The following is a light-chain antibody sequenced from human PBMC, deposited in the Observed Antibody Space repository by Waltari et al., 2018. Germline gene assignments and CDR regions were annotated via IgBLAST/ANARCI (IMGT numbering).Light chain of an antibody. CDR3: GTWDSSLSAWV. V-gene: IGLV1-51*01. CDR2: DNN. Sequence: QSVLTHPPSVSAAPGQKDTISCSGGSSHIGCNFVSWYQPLPGTAPKLLIYDNNKRPSGIPARFSGSKSGTSATLGITGLQTGDEADYYCGTWDSSLSAWVFGGGTKLTVL. J-gene: IGLJ3*02. CDR1: SSHIGCNF.